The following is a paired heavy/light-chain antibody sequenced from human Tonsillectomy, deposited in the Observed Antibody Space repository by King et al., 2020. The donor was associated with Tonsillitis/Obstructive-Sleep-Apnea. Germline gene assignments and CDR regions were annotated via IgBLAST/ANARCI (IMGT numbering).Light chain of an antibody. J-gene: IGKJ2*01. CDR1: QSISSY. CDR3: QQSYTIPYT. CDR2: AAS. Sequence: DIQMTQSPPSLSASVGDRVTITCRASQSISSYLNWYQQKPGKAPKLLIYAASSLQSGVPSRFSGSGSGTDFTLTISSLQPEDFATYSCQQSYTIPYTFGQGTKLEIK. V-gene: IGKV1-39*01.
Heavy chain of an antibody. CDR2: IYNSGRT. Sequence: QVQLQESGPGLVKPSETLSLTCTVSGGSISSYYWSWIRQPPGKGLEWIGYIYNSGRTNYNPSLESRVTISVDASKKQFSLRLNSVTAADTAVYYCAREPSATARGLGEKYAFDIWGQGTMVTVSS. CDR3: AREPSATARGLGEKYAFDI. J-gene: IGHJ3*02. D-gene: IGHD1-1*01. CDR1: GGSISSYY. V-gene: IGHV4-59*01.